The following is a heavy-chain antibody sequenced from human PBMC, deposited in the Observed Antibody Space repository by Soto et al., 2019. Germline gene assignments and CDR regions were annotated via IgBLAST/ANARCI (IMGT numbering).Heavy chain of an antibody. J-gene: IGHJ6*03. CDR2: MKPNSGNT. Sequence: ASVKASCKASGYTFTSYDINWVRQATGQGLEWMGWMKPNSGNTGYAQKFQGRVTMTRNTSISTAYMELSSLRSEDTAVYYCATAGGVDDFWRGHFGTGYCYMDVW. CDR1: GYTFTSYD. D-gene: IGHD3-3*01. CDR3: ATAGGVDDFWRGHFGTGYCYMDV. V-gene: IGHV1-8*01.